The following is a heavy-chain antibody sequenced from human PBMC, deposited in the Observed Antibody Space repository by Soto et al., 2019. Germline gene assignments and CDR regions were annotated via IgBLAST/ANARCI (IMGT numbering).Heavy chain of an antibody. Sequence: PGGSLRLSCAASGFTFRGYGMHWVRQAPGRGLEWVALISYDGSIKYYADSVRGRFTISRDNSKNTLYLQMNSLRAEDTAVYYCANSEYSRYKNIDVWGQGXTVTVSS. D-gene: IGHD5-18*01. CDR2: ISYDGSIK. J-gene: IGHJ6*02. CDR1: GFTFRGYG. CDR3: ANSEYSRYKNIDV. V-gene: IGHV3-30*18.